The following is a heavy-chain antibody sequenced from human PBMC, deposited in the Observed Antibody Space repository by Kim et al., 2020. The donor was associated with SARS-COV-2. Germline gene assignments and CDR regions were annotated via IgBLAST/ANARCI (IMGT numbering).Heavy chain of an antibody. CDR1: GGSISSSSYY. D-gene: IGHD3-3*01. V-gene: IGHV4-39*01. Sequence: SETLSLTCTVSGGSISSSSYYWGWIRQPPGKGLEWIGSIYYSGSTYYNPSLKSRVTISVDTSKNQFSLKLSSVTAADTAVYYCATPGGVVIIGAFDIWGQGTMVTVSS. CDR3: ATPGGVVIIGAFDI. CDR2: IYYSGST. J-gene: IGHJ3*02.